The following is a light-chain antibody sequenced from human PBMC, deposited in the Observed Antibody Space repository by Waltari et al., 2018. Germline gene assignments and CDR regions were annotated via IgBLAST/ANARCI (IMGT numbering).Light chain of an antibody. CDR3: AACDDRLSGYV. Sequence: QSVLTQPPSVSEAPRQRVTISCSGRSSNIGNNAVNWYQKLPGKAPKLLSYYDVRLPSWYSDRFDGSKTGTSASLASIWHKSEDQSDYDCAACDDRLSGYVFRTGTKVPV. CDR2: YDV. CDR1: SSNIGNNA. J-gene: IGLJ1*01. V-gene: IGLV1-36*01.